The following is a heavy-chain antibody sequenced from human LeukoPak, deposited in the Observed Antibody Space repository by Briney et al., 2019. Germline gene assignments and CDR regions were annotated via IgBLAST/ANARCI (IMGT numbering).Heavy chain of an antibody. CDR1: GGSISSSNW. D-gene: IGHD5-18*01. J-gene: IGHJ4*02. CDR2: IYHSGST. CDR3: ARYIGYSYGVY. Sequence: SETLSLTCAVSGGSISSSNWWSWVRQPPGKGLEWIGEIYHSGSTNYNPSLKSRVTISVVKSKNQFSLKLSSVTAADTAVYYCARYIGYSYGVYWGQGTLVTVSS. V-gene: IGHV4-4*02.